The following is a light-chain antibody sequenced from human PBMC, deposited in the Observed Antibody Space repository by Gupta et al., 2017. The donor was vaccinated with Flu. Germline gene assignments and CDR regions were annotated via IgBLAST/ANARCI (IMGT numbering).Light chain of an antibody. CDR2: GAS. CDR1: QTVSSTY. Sequence: EIVLTPSPGTLSLSPGQRATLSCRASQTVSSTYLAWYQQKPGQPPRLLIYGASNRATGIPDRFGGSGYGTDFTLTISRLEHEDFAVYYWHQYVSSQGFGQGTKVEIK. J-gene: IGKJ1*01. V-gene: IGKV3-20*01. CDR3: HQYVSSQG.